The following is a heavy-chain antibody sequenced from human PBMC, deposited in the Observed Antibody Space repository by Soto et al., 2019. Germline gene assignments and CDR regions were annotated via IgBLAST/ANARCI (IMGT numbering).Heavy chain of an antibody. D-gene: IGHD1-7*01. CDR1: GFTFDDYA. J-gene: IGHJ3*02. CDR2: ISWNSGSI. CDR3: AKANWNYGAFDI. V-gene: IGHV3-9*01. Sequence: EVQLVESGGGLVQPGRSLRLSCAASGFTFDDYAMHWVRQAPGKGLEWVSGISWNSGSIGYADSVKGRFTISRDNAKNSLYLQMNSLRDEDTALYYCAKANWNYGAFDIWGQGTMVTVSS.